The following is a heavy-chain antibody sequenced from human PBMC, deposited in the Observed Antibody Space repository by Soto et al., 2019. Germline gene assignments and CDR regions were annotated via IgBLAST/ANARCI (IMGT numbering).Heavy chain of an antibody. V-gene: IGHV5-51*01. J-gene: IGHJ5*02. D-gene: IGHD6-13*01. CDR1: GYGFTSYW. CDR3: ARRRGANSSPYH. CDR2: IYPGDSDT. Sequence: GASLKISCKGSGYGFTSYWIGWVCQMPGKGLEWMGIIYPGDSDTRYSPSFQGQVPISADKSISTAYLQWSSLNASDTAMYYCARRRGANSSPYHWGQGTLVTVSS.